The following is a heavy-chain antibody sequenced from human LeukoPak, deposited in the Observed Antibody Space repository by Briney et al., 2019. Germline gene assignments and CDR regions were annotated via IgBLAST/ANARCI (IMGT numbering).Heavy chain of an antibody. J-gene: IGHJ4*02. V-gene: IGHV3-7*01. CDR3: ARDLVWNYGAEGSEVDY. Sequence: PGGSLRLSCAASGFTFSRFWMSWVRQAPGKGLEWVANIKQDGSEKYYVDSVKGRFTISRDNAKNSLYSQMNSLRAEDTAVYYCARDLVWNYGAEGSEVDYWGQGTLVTVSS. D-gene: IGHD1-7*01. CDR2: IKQDGSEK. CDR1: GFTFSRFW.